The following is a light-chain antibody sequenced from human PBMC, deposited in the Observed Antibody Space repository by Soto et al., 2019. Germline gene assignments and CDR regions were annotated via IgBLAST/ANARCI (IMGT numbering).Light chain of an antibody. CDR2: AAS. V-gene: IGKV3-20*01. CDR3: QQHGSSPYMYT. J-gene: IGKJ2*01. CDR1: QSVSTSY. Sequence: EIVLTQSPGTLSLSPGDSATLSCRTSQSVSTSYLAWYQQKRGQAPMLLIYAASSRATGIPDRFSGSGSGGAFPLTTSRLEPEDSAVYYCQQHGSSPYMYTFGQGTNLEI.